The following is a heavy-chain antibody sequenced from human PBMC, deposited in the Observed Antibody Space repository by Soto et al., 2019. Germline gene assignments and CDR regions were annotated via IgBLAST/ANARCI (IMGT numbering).Heavy chain of an antibody. D-gene: IGHD6-13*01. V-gene: IGHV4-34*01. Sequence: SETLSLTCAVYGGSFSGYYWSWIRQPPGKGLEWIGEINHSGSTNYNPSLKSRVTISVDTSKNQFSLKLSSVTAADTAVYYCARGMGIAAAGIYYFDYWGQGTLVTVSS. CDR2: INHSGST. CDR1: GGSFSGYY. J-gene: IGHJ4*02. CDR3: ARGMGIAAAGIYYFDY.